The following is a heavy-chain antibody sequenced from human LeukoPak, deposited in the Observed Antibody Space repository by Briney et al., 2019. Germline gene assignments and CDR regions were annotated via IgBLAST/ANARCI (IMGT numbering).Heavy chain of an antibody. CDR2: IYYSGST. CDR3: ARHDGGYDFDFDY. CDR1: GGSISSYY. J-gene: IGHJ4*02. V-gene: IGHV4-59*08. Sequence: SETLSLTCTVSGGSISSYYWSWIRQPPGKGLEWIGYIYYSGSTNYNPSLKSRVTISVDTSKNQFSLKLSSVTAADTAVYYCARHDGGYDFDFDYWGQGTLVTVSS. D-gene: IGHD5-12*01.